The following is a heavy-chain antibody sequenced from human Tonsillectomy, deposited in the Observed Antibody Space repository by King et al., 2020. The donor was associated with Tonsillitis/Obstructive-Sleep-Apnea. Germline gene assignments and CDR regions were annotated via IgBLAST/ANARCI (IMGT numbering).Heavy chain of an antibody. V-gene: IGHV4-59*01. J-gene: IGHJ4*02. CDR1: GGSISSYY. D-gene: IGHD2-2*01. Sequence: QLQESGPGLVKPSETLSLTCTVSGGSISSYYWSWIRQPPGKGLEWIGYIYYSGSTNYNPSLNSRVTISVDTSKNQFSLKLSSVTAADAAVYYCARGIVVVPNGYYCDFWGQGTRVTVSS. CDR3: ARGIVVVPNGYYCDF. CDR2: IYYSGST.